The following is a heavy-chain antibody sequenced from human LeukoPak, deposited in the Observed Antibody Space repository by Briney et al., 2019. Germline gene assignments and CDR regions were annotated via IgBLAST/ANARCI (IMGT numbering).Heavy chain of an antibody. V-gene: IGHV3-66*01. Sequence: PGGSLRLSCAASGFTVSSNYMSWVRQAPGKGLEWVSVIYSGGSTYYADSVKGRFTISRDNSKNTLYLQMNSLRAEDTAVYYCARDQDYHPGYSSGWYYWGQGTLVTVSS. CDR2: IYSGGST. CDR1: GFTVSSNY. D-gene: IGHD6-19*01. J-gene: IGHJ4*02. CDR3: ARDQDYHPGYSSGWYY.